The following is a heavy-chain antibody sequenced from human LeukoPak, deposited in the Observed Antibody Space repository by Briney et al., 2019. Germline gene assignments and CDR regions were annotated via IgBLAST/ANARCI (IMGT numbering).Heavy chain of an antibody. CDR2: ITYDGYHK. D-gene: IGHD3-10*01. CDR3: ARDLSPVVRDSPMGY. Sequence: PGTSLRLSCAASGFTFTSYGMHWVRQAPGKGQEWVALITYDGYHKYYSDSVKGRFTISSDTSKNTLYLQMNSLRAEDTAVYYCARDLSPVVRDSPMGYWGQGTLVTVSS. J-gene: IGHJ4*02. V-gene: IGHV3-30*03. CDR1: GFTFTSYG.